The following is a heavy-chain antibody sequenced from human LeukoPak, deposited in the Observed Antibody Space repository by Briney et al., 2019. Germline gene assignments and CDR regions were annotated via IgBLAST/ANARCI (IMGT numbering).Heavy chain of an antibody. CDR1: GFTFSNYA. J-gene: IGHJ4*02. V-gene: IGHV3-30*03. D-gene: IGHD2-8*02. CDR3: GLGYCTGATCHLYS. Sequence: GGSLRLSCAASGFTFSNYAMHWVRQAPGKGLEWVGVISYDGSNKYYADFVKGRFTLSGDNSKNTLYLQMNSLRAEDTAVYYCGLGYCTGATCHLYSWGQGTLVTVSS. CDR2: ISYDGSNK.